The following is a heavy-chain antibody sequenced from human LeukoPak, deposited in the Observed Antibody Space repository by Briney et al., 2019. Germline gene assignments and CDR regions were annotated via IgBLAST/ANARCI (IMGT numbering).Heavy chain of an antibody. CDR2: ISSTSGQI. V-gene: IGHV3-21*01. Sequence: GGSLRLSCAASGFIFSDYKMNWVRQAPGKGLEWVSSISSTSGQINYADSVKGRFTISRDNSKNTLYLQMNSLRAEDTAVYYCAGYYDSSGPGRYFDYWGQGTLVTVSS. CDR3: AGYYDSSGPGRYFDY. CDR1: GFIFSDYK. J-gene: IGHJ4*02. D-gene: IGHD3-22*01.